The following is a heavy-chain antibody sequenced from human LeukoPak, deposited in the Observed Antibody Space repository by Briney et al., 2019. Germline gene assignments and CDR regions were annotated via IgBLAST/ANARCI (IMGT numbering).Heavy chain of an antibody. J-gene: IGHJ6*03. CDR3: AHSHSSSWYVLYYYYYMDV. Sequence: KESGPTLVNPTQTLTLTCTFSGFSLSTSGVGVGWIRQPPGKALEWLALIYWDDDKRYSPSLKSRLTITKDTSKNQVVLTMTNMDPVDTATYYCAHSHSSSWYVLYYYYYMDVWGKGTTVTVSS. CDR1: GFSLSTSGVG. CDR2: IYWDDDK. V-gene: IGHV2-5*02. D-gene: IGHD6-13*01.